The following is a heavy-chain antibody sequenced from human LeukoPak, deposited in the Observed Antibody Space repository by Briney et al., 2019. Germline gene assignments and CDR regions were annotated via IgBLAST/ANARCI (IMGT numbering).Heavy chain of an antibody. J-gene: IGHJ1*01. CDR1: ADSITSGY. V-gene: IGHV4-59*08. CDR2: IYGIENT. Sequence: SDTLSLTCNLTADSITSGYWSWIRQSPGKGLEWIGYIYGIENTDYNPSLKSRVTLSLDTSKNQLSLKLTAVSAADTAVYYCAGRGQRYFRDWGQGTLVTVSS. CDR3: AGRGQRYFRD.